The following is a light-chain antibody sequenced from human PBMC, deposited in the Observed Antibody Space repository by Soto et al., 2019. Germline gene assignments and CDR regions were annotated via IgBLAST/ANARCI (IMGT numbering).Light chain of an antibody. J-gene: IGKJ1*01. V-gene: IGKV1-5*01. CDR1: QSVSGW. CDR2: DAS. Sequence: DIQMTQSPSTLSASVGDTVTVTCRASQSVSGWLAWYQQKPGKAPRLLIYDASTLETGVPSRFSGGGSGTEFTLTISSLQPDDNATYYCQHCDTYWAFGQGTKVEVE. CDR3: QHCDTYWA.